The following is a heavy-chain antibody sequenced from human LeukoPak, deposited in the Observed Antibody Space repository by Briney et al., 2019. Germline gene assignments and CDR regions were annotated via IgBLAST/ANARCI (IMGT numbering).Heavy chain of an antibody. CDR2: IYYSGST. CDR1: GGSISSYY. CDR3: ARGQGQLDAFDI. J-gene: IGHJ3*02. Sequence: SETLSLTCTVSGGSISSYYWSWIRQPPGKGLEWIGYIYYSGSTNYNPSLKSRVTISVDTSKNQFSLKLSFVTAADTAVYYCARGQGQLDAFDIWGQGTMVTVSS. V-gene: IGHV4-59*01. D-gene: IGHD6-13*01.